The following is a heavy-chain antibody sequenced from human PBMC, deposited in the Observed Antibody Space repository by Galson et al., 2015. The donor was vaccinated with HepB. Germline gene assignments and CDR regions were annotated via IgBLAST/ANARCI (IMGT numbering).Heavy chain of an antibody. CDR2: ISGSGGST. Sequence: SLRLSCAASGFTFSSYAMSWVRRAPGKGLEWVSAISGSGGSTYYADSVKGRFTISRDNSKNTLYLQMNSLRAEDTAVYYCAKDSWRGWFGPWGQGTLVTVSS. J-gene: IGHJ5*02. CDR3: AKDSWRGWFGP. D-gene: IGHD3-16*01. V-gene: IGHV3-23*01. CDR1: GFTFSSYA.